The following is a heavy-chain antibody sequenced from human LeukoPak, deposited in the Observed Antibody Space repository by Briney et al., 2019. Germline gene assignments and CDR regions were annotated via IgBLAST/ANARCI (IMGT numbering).Heavy chain of an antibody. CDR3: XXXXXXXXXGXXXXDY. CDR2: ITGTSNTI. Sequence: NMXWXRQAPGXXRXWVSSITGTSNTIDYADSVEGRFTISRDNAKKSMDIQMDSLRAEDTAVYYLXXXXXXXXXGXXXXDYWGQXIXVIVSS. V-gene: IGHV3-48*04. CDR1: N. J-gene: IGHJ4*02.